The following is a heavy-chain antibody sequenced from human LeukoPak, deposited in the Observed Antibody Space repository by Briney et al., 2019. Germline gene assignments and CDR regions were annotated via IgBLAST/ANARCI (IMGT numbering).Heavy chain of an antibody. CDR3: ASDISNKGFDY. CDR2: ISNTGSTT. CDR1: GLTLINYY. Sequence: PGASLLLSCSASGLTLINYYMSWIRQAPGKGLEWVSYISNTGSTTHHADSVKGRFTISRDNAKNSLYLQMNSLRAEDTAVYYCASDISNKGFDYWGQGTLVTVSS. D-gene: IGHD3-3*02. J-gene: IGHJ4*02. V-gene: IGHV3-11*04.